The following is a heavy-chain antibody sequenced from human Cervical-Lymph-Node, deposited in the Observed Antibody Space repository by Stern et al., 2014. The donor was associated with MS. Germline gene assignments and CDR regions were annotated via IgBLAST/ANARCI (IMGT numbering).Heavy chain of an antibody. D-gene: IGHD3-16*02. V-gene: IGHV4-4*02. Sequence: QLQLQESGPGLEKPSGTLYLTCAVSGGSISSNYWWSWVRQPPTKGLEWMGEIDHSVSTNYIPSLKSRVTMSVDKPKNQFSLRLSSVTAADSAVYYCVRGDFVYGLDVWGQGTTVTVSS. CDR2: IDHSVST. CDR1: GGSISSNYW. J-gene: IGHJ6*02. CDR3: VRGDFVYGLDV.